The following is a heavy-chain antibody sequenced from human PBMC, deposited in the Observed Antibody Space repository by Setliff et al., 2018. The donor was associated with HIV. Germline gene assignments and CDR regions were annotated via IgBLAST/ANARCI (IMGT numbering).Heavy chain of an antibody. CDR2: INPNTGGT. CDR3: ARAPDAFDV. Sequence: ASVKVSCKASGYTFTGYYMHWVRLAPGQGLEWMGWINPNTGGTNYAQKFQGRVTMTRDTSINTAYMQLNRLRSEDTAIYFCARAPDAFDVWGQGTIVTVSS. V-gene: IGHV1-2*02. CDR1: GYTFTGYY. J-gene: IGHJ3*01.